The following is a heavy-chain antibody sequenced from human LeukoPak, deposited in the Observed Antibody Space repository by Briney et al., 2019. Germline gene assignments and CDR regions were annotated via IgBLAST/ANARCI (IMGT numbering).Heavy chain of an antibody. CDR2: LYSSGST. Sequence: SETLSLTCTVSGGSINNYYWNWIRQPAGKGLEWIGRLYSSGSTYYNPSLKSRVTISVDTSKNQFSLKVSSVTAADTAVYYCTRKPNYDLLTGAFDFWGQGTLVTVSS. D-gene: IGHD3-9*01. J-gene: IGHJ4*02. V-gene: IGHV4-4*07. CDR3: TRKPNYDLLTGAFDF. CDR1: GGSINNYY.